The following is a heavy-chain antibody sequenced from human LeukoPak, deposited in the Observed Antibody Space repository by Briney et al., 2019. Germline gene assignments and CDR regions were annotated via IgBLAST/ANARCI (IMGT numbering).Heavy chain of an antibody. V-gene: IGHV4-61*02. D-gene: IGHD1-26*01. Sequence: ASETLSLTCTVSGGSISSGSYYWSWIRQPAGKGLEWIGRIYTSGSTNYNPSLKSRVTISVGTSKNQFSLKLSSVTAADTAVYYCARSPIVGATHFDYWGQGTLVTVSS. J-gene: IGHJ4*02. CDR3: ARSPIVGATHFDY. CDR1: GGSISSGSYY. CDR2: IYTSGST.